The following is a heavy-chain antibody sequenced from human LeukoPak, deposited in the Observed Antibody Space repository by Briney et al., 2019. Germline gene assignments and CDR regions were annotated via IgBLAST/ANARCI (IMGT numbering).Heavy chain of an antibody. V-gene: IGHV1-18*01. CDR3: ARGNYYYDSSGYYPVPDY. CDR2: ISAYNGNT. J-gene: IGHJ4*02. Sequence: GASVKVSCKASGYTFTSYGISWVRQAPGQGLEWMGWISAYNGNTNYAQKLQGRVTMTTDTSASTAYMELSSLRSEDTAVYYCARGNYYYDSSGYYPVPDYWGQGTLVTVSS. D-gene: IGHD3-22*01. CDR1: GYTFTSYG.